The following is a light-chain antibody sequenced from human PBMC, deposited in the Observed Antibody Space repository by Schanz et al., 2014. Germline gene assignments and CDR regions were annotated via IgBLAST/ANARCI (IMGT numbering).Light chain of an antibody. CDR2: DVN. CDR1: SSDIGGRAY. J-gene: IGLJ2*01. CDR3: SSYTSSSTLD. Sequence: QSALTQPASVSGSPGQSITISCTGTSSDIGGRAYVSWYQQRPGKAPQLILYDVNSRPSGVSNRFSGSKSGNTASLTISGLQAEDEADYHCSSYTSSSTLDFGGGTKLTVL. V-gene: IGLV2-14*01.